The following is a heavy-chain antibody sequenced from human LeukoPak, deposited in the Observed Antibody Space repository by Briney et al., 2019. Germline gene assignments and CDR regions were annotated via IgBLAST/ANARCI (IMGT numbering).Heavy chain of an antibody. D-gene: IGHD6-19*01. V-gene: IGHV1-18*04. Sequence: GASVKVSCKASGYTFSNYGISWVRQAPGLGLEWMGWTSYNGNTNYAQKFQDRVTMTTDTSPTTAYMELRSLESDDTAVYYCARHSGSGWQALGYWGQGTLVTVSS. J-gene: IGHJ4*02. CDR3: ARHSGSGWQALGY. CDR2: TSYNGNT. CDR1: GYTFSNYG.